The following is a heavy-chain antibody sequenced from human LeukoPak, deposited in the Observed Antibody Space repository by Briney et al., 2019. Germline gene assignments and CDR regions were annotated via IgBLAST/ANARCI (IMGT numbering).Heavy chain of an antibody. Sequence: GGSLRLSCVVSGLTLRKYGMRWVRQARGKGLEGVSGIRERGGSTNYADSVNGRFIISRDTSKNTVYLQMNSLRVEDTAVYFCAKRGIVIRAVIIIGFHKEAYYFDYWGQGILVTVSS. J-gene: IGHJ4*02. CDR1: GLTLRKYG. V-gene: IGHV3-23*01. D-gene: IGHD3-10*01. CDR2: IRERGGST. CDR3: AKRGIVIRAVIIIGFHKEAYYFDY.